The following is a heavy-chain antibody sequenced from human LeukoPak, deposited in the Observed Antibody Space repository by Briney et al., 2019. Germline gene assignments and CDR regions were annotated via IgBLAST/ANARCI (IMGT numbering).Heavy chain of an antibody. V-gene: IGHV4-31*02. CDR1: GASVSSDGYY. CDR2: IYYRGTT. CDR3: ARWVDAFDV. J-gene: IGHJ3*01. Sequence: SETLSLTCRVSGASVSSDGYYWSCVRQHPGKGLQWIGYIYYRGTTFYKPSLKSRVSISIDTSTNQFSLKLSSVTAADTAVYYCARWVDAFDVWGQGTMVTVSS.